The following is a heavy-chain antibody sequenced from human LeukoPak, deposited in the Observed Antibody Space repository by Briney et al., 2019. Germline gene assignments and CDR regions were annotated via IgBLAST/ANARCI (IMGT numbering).Heavy chain of an antibody. CDR3: ARDIEALDI. CDR1: GFTFSSYW. CDR2: IKQDGSER. Sequence: GGSLRLSCAASGFTFSSYWMSWVRQTPGEGLEGVAYIKQDGSERYYVDSVKGRFTISRDNAKNSLYLQMNSLRAEDTAVYYCARDIEALDIWGQGTMVSVSS. J-gene: IGHJ3*02. V-gene: IGHV3-7*01. D-gene: IGHD3-16*02.